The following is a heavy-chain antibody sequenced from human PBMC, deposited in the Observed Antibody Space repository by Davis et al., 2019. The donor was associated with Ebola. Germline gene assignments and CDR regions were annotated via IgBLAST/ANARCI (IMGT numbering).Heavy chain of an antibody. CDR2: IIPILGIA. CDR3: AKGRRYFDY. CDR1: GGTFSSYA. V-gene: IGHV1-69*04. Sequence: SVKVSCKASGGTFSSYAISWVRQAPGQGLEWMGRIIPILGIANYAQKFQGRLTMTKNISIGTAYMELSTLTSEDTAVYYCAKGRRYFDYWGQGILVTVSS. D-gene: IGHD1-14*01. J-gene: IGHJ4*02.